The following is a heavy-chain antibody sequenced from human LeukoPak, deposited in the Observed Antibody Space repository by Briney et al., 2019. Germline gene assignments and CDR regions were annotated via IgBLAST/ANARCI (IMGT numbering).Heavy chain of an antibody. CDR2: IYYSGST. Sequence: TSETLSLTCTVSGGSISSYYWSWIRQPPGKGLEWIGYIYYSGSTNYNPSLKSRVTISVDTSKNQFSLKVSSVTAADTAVYYCARVQQLWLDYWGQGTLVTVSS. CDR3: ARVQQLWLDY. D-gene: IGHD5-18*01. CDR1: GGSISSYY. J-gene: IGHJ4*02. V-gene: IGHV4-59*01.